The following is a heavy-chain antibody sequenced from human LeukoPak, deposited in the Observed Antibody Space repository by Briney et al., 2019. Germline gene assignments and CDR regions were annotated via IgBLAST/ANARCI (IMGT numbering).Heavy chain of an antibody. CDR3: ARGLRDFWSGYYTGPLFDY. CDR2: INHSGST. V-gene: IGHV4-34*01. Sequence: LRLSCAASGFTFSSYSMNWVRQAPGKGLEWIGEINHSGSTNYNPSLKSRVTISVDTSKNQFSLKLSSVTAADTAVYYCARGLRDFWSGYYTGPLFDYWGQGTLVTVSS. J-gene: IGHJ4*02. CDR1: GFTFSSYS. D-gene: IGHD3-3*01.